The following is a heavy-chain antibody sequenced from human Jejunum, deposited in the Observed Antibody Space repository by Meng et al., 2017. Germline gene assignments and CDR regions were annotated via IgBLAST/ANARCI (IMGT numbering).Heavy chain of an antibody. J-gene: IGHJ4*02. CDR2: ISTGGSTI. V-gene: IGHV3-48*03. Sequence: GGSLRLSCAASGFTFSSYEFNWVRQAPGKGLEWVSYISTGGSTIYYADFVKGRFTISRDNAKNSLYLQMNSLRADDTAVYFCARELMSSSSIDYWGQGTLVTFSS. CDR1: GFTFSSYE. D-gene: IGHD6-6*01. CDR3: ARELMSSSSIDY.